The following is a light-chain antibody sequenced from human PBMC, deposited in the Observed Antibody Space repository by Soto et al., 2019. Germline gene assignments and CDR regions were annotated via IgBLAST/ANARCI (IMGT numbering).Light chain of an antibody. CDR1: QAISNF. J-gene: IGKJ2*01. CDR3: QKYNSAPYT. CDR2: AAS. Sequence: DIQMTQSPSSLSASVGDRVTFTCRASQAISNFLAWYQQKPGKVPKLLIYAASTMQSGVTSRFSGSGSGTDFTLTTTSLQPEDGATDYCQKYNSAPYTFGQGTKLEIK. V-gene: IGKV1-27*01.